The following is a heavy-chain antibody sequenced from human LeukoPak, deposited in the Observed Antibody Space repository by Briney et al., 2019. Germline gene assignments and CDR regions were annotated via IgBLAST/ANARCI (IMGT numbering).Heavy chain of an antibody. Sequence: GRSLRLSCAASGFTFSSYGMHWVRQAPGKGLEWVAVISYDGSNKYYADSVKGRFTISRDNSKNTLYLQMNSLRAEDTAVYYCANDAPNYYDSSGYSYYFDYWGQGTLVTVSS. CDR1: GFTFSSYG. D-gene: IGHD3-22*01. J-gene: IGHJ4*02. CDR3: ANDAPNYYDSSGYSYYFDY. CDR2: ISYDGSNK. V-gene: IGHV3-30*18.